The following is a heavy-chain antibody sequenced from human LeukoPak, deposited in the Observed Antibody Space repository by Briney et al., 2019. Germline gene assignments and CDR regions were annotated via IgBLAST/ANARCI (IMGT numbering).Heavy chain of an antibody. J-gene: IGHJ4*02. CDR3: ARVALYDSSGYCGFDY. CDR1: GGSTSSYY. CDR2: IYYSGST. D-gene: IGHD3-22*01. V-gene: IGHV4-59*01. Sequence: SETLSLTCTVSGGSTSSYYWSWIRQPPGKGLEWIGYIYYSGSTNYNPSLKSRVTISVDTSKNQFSLKLSSVTAADTAVYYCARVALYDSSGYCGFDYWGQGTLVTVSS.